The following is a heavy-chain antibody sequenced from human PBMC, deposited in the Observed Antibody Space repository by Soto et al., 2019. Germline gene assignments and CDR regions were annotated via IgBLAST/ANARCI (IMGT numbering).Heavy chain of an antibody. CDR1: GVSVTSYY. CDR2: VYHTGNT. D-gene: IGHD1-20*01. V-gene: IGHV4-59*02. CDR3: AREQYNWKL. Sequence: SETLSLTCSVSGVSVTSYYWTWIRHSPGKGLEWIGYVYHTGNTYYNPSLKSRVTISLDTSKNQVSLRLRSVTAADTAVYYCAREQYNWKLWGQGTLVTV. J-gene: IGHJ4*02.